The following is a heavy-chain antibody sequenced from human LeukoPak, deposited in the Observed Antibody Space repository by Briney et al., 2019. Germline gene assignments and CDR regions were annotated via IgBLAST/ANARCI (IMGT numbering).Heavy chain of an antibody. CDR3: AKKGVSSGWYGWFDP. J-gene: IGHJ5*02. CDR2: ISGSGGST. D-gene: IGHD6-19*01. Sequence: GGSLRLSCAASGFTFSSYAMSWVRQAPGKGLEWVSAISGSGGSTYYADSVKGRFTISRDNSKNTLYPQMNSLRAEDTAVYYCAKKGVSSGWYGWFDPWGQGTLVTVSS. V-gene: IGHV3-23*01. CDR1: GFTFSSYA.